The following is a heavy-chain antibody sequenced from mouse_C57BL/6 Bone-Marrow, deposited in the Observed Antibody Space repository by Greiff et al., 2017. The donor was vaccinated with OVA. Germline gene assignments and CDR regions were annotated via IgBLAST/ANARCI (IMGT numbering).Heavy chain of an antibody. J-gene: IGHJ2*01. Sequence: QVQLQQPGAELVKPGASVKMSCKASGYTFTSYWMHWVKQRPGRGLEWIGRIDPNSGGTTYNEKFKSKATLTVDKPSSTAYMQLSSLTSEDSAVYYCALGFYYDFSFDHLGQGTPLTVSS. CDR3: ALGFYYDFSFDH. CDR2: IDPNSGGT. V-gene: IGHV1-72*01. D-gene: IGHD2-4*01. CDR1: GYTFTSYW.